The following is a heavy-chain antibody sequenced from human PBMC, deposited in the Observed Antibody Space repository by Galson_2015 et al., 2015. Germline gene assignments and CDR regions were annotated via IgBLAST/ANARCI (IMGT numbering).Heavy chain of an antibody. V-gene: IGHV3-23*01. CDR2: ISGSGGST. CDR1: GFTFSSYA. CDR3: AKDPYYDILTGYYDPLTFDY. D-gene: IGHD3-9*01. Sequence: SLRLSCAASGFTFSSYAMSRVRQAPGKGLEWVSAISGSGGSTYYADSVKGRFTISRDNSKNTLYLQMNSLRAEDTAVYYCAKDPYYDILTGYYDPLTFDYWGQGTLVTVSS. J-gene: IGHJ4*02.